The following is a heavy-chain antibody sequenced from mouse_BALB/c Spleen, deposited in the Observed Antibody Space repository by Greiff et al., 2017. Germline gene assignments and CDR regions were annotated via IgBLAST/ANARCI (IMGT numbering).Heavy chain of an antibody. CDR1: GYTFSSYW. CDR2: ILPGSGST. D-gene: IGHD2-1*01. J-gene: IGHJ4*01. Sequence: VQLQQSGAELMKPGASVKISCKATGYTFSSYWIEWVKQRPGHGLEWIGEILPGSGSTNYNEKFKGKATFTADTSSNTAYMQLSSLTSEDSAVYYCARGGNYVESMDYWGQGTSVTVSS. CDR3: ARGGNYVESMDY. V-gene: IGHV1-9*01.